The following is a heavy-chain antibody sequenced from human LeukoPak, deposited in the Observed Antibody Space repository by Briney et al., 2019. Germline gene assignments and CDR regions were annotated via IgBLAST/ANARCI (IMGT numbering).Heavy chain of an antibody. D-gene: IGHD6-19*01. J-gene: IGHJ5*02. CDR3: ARVGLDNTGWHISWFDP. V-gene: IGHV3-23*01. Sequence: GGSLRLSCAASGFTFSIYAMSWVRQAPGKGLEWVSAISGSGGTAYYADSVKGRFTISRDNAQNSLFLQMNSLRAEDTAIYYCARVGLDNTGWHISWFDPWGQGTLVTVSS. CDR2: ISGSGGTA. CDR1: GFTFSIYA.